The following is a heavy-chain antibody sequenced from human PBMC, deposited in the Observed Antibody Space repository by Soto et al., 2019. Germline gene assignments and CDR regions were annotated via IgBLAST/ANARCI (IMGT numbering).Heavy chain of an antibody. J-gene: IGHJ3*02. CDR1: GYSFTSYW. V-gene: IGHV5-51*01. CDR2: IYPGDSDT. CDR3: ARYTAAGMGDI. Sequence: GEALKISCKGSGYSFTSYWIGLVRQMPGKGLEWMVIIYPGDSDTRYGPSFEGQATISADKSISTAYLQWSSLKASDTAMYYCARYTAAGMGDIWGQGTMVTVSS. D-gene: IGHD6-13*01.